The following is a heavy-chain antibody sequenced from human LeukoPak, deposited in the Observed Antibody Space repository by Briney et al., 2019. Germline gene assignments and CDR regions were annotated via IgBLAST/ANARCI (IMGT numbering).Heavy chain of an antibody. CDR3: ARDIPSKH. CDR2: INPSGGST. Sequence: ASVKVSCKASGYTFTGYYMHWVRQAPGQGLEWMGWINPSGGSTSYAHKFQGRVTMTRDMSTSTVYMELSSLRSEDTAVYYCARDIPSKHWGQGTLVTVSS. V-gene: IGHV1-46*01. CDR1: GYTFTGYY. D-gene: IGHD2-21*01. J-gene: IGHJ4*02.